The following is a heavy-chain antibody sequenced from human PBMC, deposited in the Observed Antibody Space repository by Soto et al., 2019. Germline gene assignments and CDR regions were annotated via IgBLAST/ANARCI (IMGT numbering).Heavy chain of an antibody. CDR3: ARRCQGYYDFWSGYKSDAFDI. CDR2: ISAYNGNT. D-gene: IGHD3-3*01. V-gene: IGHV1-18*01. CDR1: GYTFTSYG. Sequence: ASVKVSCKASGYTFTSYGISWVRQAPGQGLEWMGWISAYNGNTNYAQKLQGRVTMTTDTSTSTAYMELRSLRSDDTAVYYCARRCQGYYDFWSGYKSDAFDIWGQGTMVTVSS. J-gene: IGHJ3*02.